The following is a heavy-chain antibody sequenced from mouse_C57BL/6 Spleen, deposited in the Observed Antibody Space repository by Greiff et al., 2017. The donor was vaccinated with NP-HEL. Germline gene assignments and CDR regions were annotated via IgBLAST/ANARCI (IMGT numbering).Heavy chain of an antibody. Sequence: DVMLVESGGGLVKPGGSLKLSCAASGFTFSSYAMSWVRQTPEKRLEWVATISDGGSYTYYPDNVKGRFTISRDNAKNNLYLQMSHLKSEDTAMYYCARGNYYDYEGYFDYWGQGTTLTVSS. V-gene: IGHV5-4*03. CDR1: GFTFSSYA. CDR2: ISDGGSYT. CDR3: ARGNYYDYEGYFDY. D-gene: IGHD2-4*01. J-gene: IGHJ2*01.